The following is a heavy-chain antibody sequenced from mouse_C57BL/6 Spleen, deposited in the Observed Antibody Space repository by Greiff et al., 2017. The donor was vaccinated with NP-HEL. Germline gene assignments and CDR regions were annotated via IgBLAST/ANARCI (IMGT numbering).Heavy chain of an antibody. J-gene: IGHJ2*01. V-gene: IGHV6-3*01. CDR1: GFTFSNYW. CDR3: TPFAPGY. Sequence: EVQGVESGGGLVQPGGSMKLSCVASGFTFSNYWMNWVRQSPEKGLEWVAQIRLKSDNYATHYAESVKGRFTISRDDSKSSVYLQMNNLRAEDTGIYYCTPFAPGYWGQGTTLTVSS. CDR2: IRLKSDNYAT.